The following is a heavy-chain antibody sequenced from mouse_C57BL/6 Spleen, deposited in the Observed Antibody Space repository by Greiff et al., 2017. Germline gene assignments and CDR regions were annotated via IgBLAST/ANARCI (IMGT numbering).Heavy chain of an antibody. J-gene: IGHJ3*01. CDR2: INPNNGGT. CDR1: GYTFTDYN. V-gene: IGHV1-22*01. CDR3: ASHRLPGFAY. D-gene: IGHD5-5*01. Sequence: EVQLVESGPELVKPGASVKMSCKASGYTFTDYNMHWVKQSHGKSLEWIGYINPNNGGTSYNQKFKGKATLTVNKSSSTAYMELRSLTSEDSAVYYCASHRLPGFAYWGQGTLVTVSA.